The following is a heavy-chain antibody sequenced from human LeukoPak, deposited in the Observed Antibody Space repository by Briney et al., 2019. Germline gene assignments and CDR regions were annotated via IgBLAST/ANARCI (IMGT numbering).Heavy chain of an antibody. CDR3: ARPYYDSRGYYYWGNAFDI. Sequence: GGSLRLSCAASGFTFSSYGMHWVRQAPGKGLEWVAVIWHDGSNKYYADSVKGRFTISRDNSKNTLYLQMNSLRAEDTAVYYCARPYYDSRGYYYWGNAFDIWGQGTMVTVSS. V-gene: IGHV3-33*01. J-gene: IGHJ3*02. CDR1: GFTFSSYG. CDR2: IWHDGSNK. D-gene: IGHD3-22*01.